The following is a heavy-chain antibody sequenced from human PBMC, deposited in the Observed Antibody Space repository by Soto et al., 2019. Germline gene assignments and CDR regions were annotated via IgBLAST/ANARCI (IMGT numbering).Heavy chain of an antibody. CDR2: ISSTSR. V-gene: IGHV3-21*01. D-gene: IGHD3-10*01. CDR1: GFTFSSYN. Sequence: GGSLRLSCAASGFTFSSYNMNWVRQAPGKGLEWVSSISSTSRYYADSVKGRFTISRDNSKNTLYLQMNSLRVEDTAVYYCARDRVTMVRGIISQYYFDYWGQGTLVTVSS. J-gene: IGHJ4*02. CDR3: ARDRVTMVRGIISQYYFDY.